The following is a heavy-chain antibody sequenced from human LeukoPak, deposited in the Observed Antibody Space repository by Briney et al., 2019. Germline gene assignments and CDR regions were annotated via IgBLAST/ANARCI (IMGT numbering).Heavy chain of an antibody. Sequence: PWETLSLTCTVSGGSFTSSIYYWGWIRQPPGKGLEWIVSIYYNGSTYYNPSLKSRVTISVDTSKKQFSLKLSSVTAADSAVYYCTREGSGSLFYYGMDVWGQGTTVTVSS. CDR3: TREGSGSLFYYGMDV. CDR2: IYYNGST. CDR1: GGSFTSSIYY. D-gene: IGHD3-10*01. V-gene: IGHV4-39*02. J-gene: IGHJ6*02.